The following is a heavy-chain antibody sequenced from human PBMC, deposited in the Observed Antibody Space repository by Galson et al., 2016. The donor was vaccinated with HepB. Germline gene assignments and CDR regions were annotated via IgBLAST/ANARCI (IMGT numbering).Heavy chain of an antibody. V-gene: IGHV2-5*02. D-gene: IGHD5-12*01. CDR2: VYWDGEE. CDR3: ARRQVVSHTGFFDS. Sequence: PALVKPTQTLTLTCTLSGFGLNTHGVGVAWIRQPPGKALEWLALVYWDGEERYNPSPKSRLTISRDTSKNQLVLTMTDMQPVDAGTYFCARRQVVSHTGFFDSWGQGALVTVSS. CDR1: GFGLNTHGVG. J-gene: IGHJ4*02.